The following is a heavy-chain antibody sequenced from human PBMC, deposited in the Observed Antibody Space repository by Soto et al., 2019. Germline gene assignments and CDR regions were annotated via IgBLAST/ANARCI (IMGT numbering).Heavy chain of an antibody. J-gene: IGHJ4*02. CDR3: ARGWYYFDF. CDR1: GGSIDSGDYY. Sequence: PSETLSLTCTVSGGSIDSGDYYWSWIRQPPGKGLEWIGYVYYSGTTNYNPFLKSRVTLSLDKSKNQFSLRLTSVTAADTALYFCARGWYYFDFWGRGTLVTVSS. D-gene: IGHD2-15*01. CDR2: VYYSGTT. V-gene: IGHV4-61*08.